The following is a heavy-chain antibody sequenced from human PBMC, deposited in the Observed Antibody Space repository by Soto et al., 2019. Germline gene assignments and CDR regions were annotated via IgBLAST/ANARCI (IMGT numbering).Heavy chain of an antibody. Sequence: EVQMLESGGGLVQPGGSLRLSCAASGFTCSSYDMSWVRQAPGKGLGWVSTILVGGSTYYPDSVKGRFTISRDNSKNTLFLQMNSLTAGDTAVYYCAKATATGGGAFDICGQGTMVTVSS. V-gene: IGHV3-23*01. CDR2: ILVGGST. D-gene: IGHD2-8*02. CDR1: GFTCSSYD. CDR3: AKATATGGGAFDI. J-gene: IGHJ3*02.